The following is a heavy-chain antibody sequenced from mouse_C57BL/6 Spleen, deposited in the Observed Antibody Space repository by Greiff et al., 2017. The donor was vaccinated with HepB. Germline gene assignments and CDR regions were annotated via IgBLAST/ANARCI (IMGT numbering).Heavy chain of an antibody. CDR3: AREGGTRVVEYYFDD. J-gene: IGHJ2*01. V-gene: IGHV1-59*01. CDR2: IDPSDSYT. D-gene: IGHD1-1*01. Sequence: QVQLQQPGAELVKPGTSVKLSCKASGYTFTSYWMHWVKQRPGQGLEWIGVIDPSDSYTNYNQKFKGKATLTVDTSSSTAYMQISSLTSEDSAVYYWAREGGTRVVEYYFDDWGQGTTLTVSS. CDR1: GYTFTSYW.